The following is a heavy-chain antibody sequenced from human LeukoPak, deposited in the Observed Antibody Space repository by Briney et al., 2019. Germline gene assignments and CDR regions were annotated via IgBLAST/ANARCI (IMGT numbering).Heavy chain of an antibody. Sequence: SETLSLTCTVSGGSISSGDYYWSWIRQPPGKGLEWIGYIYYSGTTYYNPSLKSRLTISVDTSKNQFSLKLSSVTAADTAVYFCARARGAGEGSIPGPDYYYAMDVWGQGTAVTVSS. CDR1: GGSISSGDYY. CDR3: ARARGAGEGSIPGPDYYYAMDV. D-gene: IGHD3-10*01. CDR2: IYYSGTT. J-gene: IGHJ6*02. V-gene: IGHV4-30-4*01.